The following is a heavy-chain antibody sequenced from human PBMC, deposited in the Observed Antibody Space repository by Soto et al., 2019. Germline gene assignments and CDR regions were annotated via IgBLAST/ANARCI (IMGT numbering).Heavy chain of an antibody. CDR3: ARDYGVGELFAP. V-gene: IGHV1-18*01. D-gene: IGHD3-10*01. Sequence: QVQLVKSGAEVKKPGASVKVSCKASGYTFTSYGISWVRQAPGQGLEWMGWISAYNGNTNYAQKLQGRVTMTTDTSTITAYMELRCLISDDTAVYYCARDYGVGELFAPWGQGTLITVSS. J-gene: IGHJ5*02. CDR2: ISAYNGNT. CDR1: GYTFTSYG.